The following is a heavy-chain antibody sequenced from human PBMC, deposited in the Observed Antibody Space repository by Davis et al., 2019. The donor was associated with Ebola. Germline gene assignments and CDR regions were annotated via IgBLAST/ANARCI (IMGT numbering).Heavy chain of an antibody. V-gene: IGHV1-8*01. Sequence: ASVKVSCKASGYTFTSYDINWVRQATGQGLEWMGWMNPNSGNTGYAQKFQGGVTMTRNTSISTAYMELSSLRSEDTAVYYCAREAGITIFGLSNLGSFDYWGQGTLVTVSS. CDR3: AREAGITIFGLSNLGSFDY. D-gene: IGHD3-3*01. J-gene: IGHJ4*02. CDR2: MNPNSGNT. CDR1: GYTFTSYD.